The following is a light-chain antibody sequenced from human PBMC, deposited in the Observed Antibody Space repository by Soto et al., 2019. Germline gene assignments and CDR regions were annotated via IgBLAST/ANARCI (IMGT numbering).Light chain of an antibody. CDR1: QDISNY. CDR2: DAS. Sequence: DIQMTQSPSSLSASVGDRVTITCQASQDISNYLNWYQQKPGKAPKLLIYDASNFETGVPSRFSGSGSGTDFHFTISSLQPEDIATDYCQQYDNLRLTFGGGTKVEIK. V-gene: IGKV1-33*01. J-gene: IGKJ4*01. CDR3: QQYDNLRLT.